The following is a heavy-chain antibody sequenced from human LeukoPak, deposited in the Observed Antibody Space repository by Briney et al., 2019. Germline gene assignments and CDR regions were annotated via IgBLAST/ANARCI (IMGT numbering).Heavy chain of an antibody. D-gene: IGHD3-22*01. Sequence: ASVKVSCKTSGYTFTAYYMHWVRQAPGQGLEWMGWINPNSGDTKYAQKFQGRVTLTGDTSISTAYMELSRLTSDDTAVYYCATTYYYDGSGYLVTPDAFDIWGQGTMVTVSS. V-gene: IGHV1-2*02. CDR2: INPNSGDT. J-gene: IGHJ3*02. CDR3: ATTYYYDGSGYLVTPDAFDI. CDR1: GYTFTAYY.